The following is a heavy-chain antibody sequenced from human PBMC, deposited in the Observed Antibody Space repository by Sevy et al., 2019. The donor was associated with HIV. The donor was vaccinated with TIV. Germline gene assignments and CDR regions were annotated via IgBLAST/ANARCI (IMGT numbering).Heavy chain of an antibody. CDR1: GGTFDTYS. CDR2: ITPFFGSA. V-gene: IGHV1-69*13. Sequence: ASVKVSCKASGGTFDTYSISWVRQAPGQGPEWMGGITPFFGSANYAQKFQGRLTITADQSPSTAYLELSNLRSEDTAVYYCARDRDITFWGGDAFDIWGQGTMVTVSS. J-gene: IGHJ3*02. D-gene: IGHD3-16*01. CDR3: ARDRDITFWGGDAFDI.